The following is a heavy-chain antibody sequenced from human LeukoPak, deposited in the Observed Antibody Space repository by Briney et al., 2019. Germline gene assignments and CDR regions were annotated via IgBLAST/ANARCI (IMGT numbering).Heavy chain of an antibody. D-gene: IGHD3-9*01. CDR3: ARDRRPYYDILTGFDY. J-gene: IGHJ4*02. Sequence: ASVKVSCKASGYTFTSYGISWVPQAPGQGLEWIGWISAYNGNTNYAQKLQGSVTMTTDTSTSTAYMELRSLRSDDTAVYYCARDRRPYYDILTGFDYWGQGTLVTVSS. CDR2: ISAYNGNT. CDR1: GYTFTSYG. V-gene: IGHV1-18*01.